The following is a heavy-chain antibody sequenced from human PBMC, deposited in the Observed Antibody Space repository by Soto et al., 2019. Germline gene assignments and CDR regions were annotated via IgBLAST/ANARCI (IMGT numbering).Heavy chain of an antibody. CDR3: ARGLGSGNYV. J-gene: IGHJ1*01. CDR2: TFYRSKWSN. Sequence: PSQTLSLTCAISGDSVSSKSAAWNWFRQSPSRGLEWLGRTFYRSKWSNDYEASVKGRISVNPDTSKNQFSLQLNSVTPGDTAVYYCARGLGSGNYVWGQGPRVTVSS. CDR1: GDSVSSKSAA. D-gene: IGHD3-10*01. V-gene: IGHV6-1*01.